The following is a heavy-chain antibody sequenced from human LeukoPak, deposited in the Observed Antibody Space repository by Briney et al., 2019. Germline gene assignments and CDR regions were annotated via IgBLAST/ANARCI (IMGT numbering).Heavy chain of an antibody. Sequence: SETLSLTCTVSGGSISIYYWSWIRQPPGKGLEWIGYIYDSGSTNYNPSLKSRVTISVDTSKNQFSLKLSSVTAADTAVYYCARHRTQAYSTGWVDWFDPWGQGTLVTVSS. J-gene: IGHJ5*02. D-gene: IGHD6-25*01. CDR2: IYDSGST. V-gene: IGHV4-59*08. CDR1: GGSISIYY. CDR3: ARHRTQAYSTGWVDWFDP.